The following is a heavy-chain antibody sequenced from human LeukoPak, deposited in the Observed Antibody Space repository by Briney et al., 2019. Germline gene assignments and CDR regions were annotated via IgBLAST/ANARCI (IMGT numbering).Heavy chain of an antibody. CDR2: IYYSGST. J-gene: IGHJ6*02. CDR3: ARHRGSYGYLPLGVDGMDV. Sequence: PSETLSLTCTVSGGSISSYYWSWIRQPPGKGLEWIGYIYYSGSTSYNPSLKSRVTISVDTSKNQFSLKLSSVTAADTAVYYCARHRGSYGYLPLGVDGMDVWGQGTTVTVSS. CDR1: GGSISSYY. D-gene: IGHD5-18*01. V-gene: IGHV4-59*08.